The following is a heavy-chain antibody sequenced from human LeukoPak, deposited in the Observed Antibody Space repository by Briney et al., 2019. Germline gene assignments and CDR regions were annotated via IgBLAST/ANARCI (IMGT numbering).Heavy chain of an antibody. CDR2: INPSGGST. Sequence: GASVKVSCKASRYTFTTYYTHWVRQAPGQGLDWMVIINPSGGSTGYAQNFQGRVTMARDTSTSTVYMELSSLRSEDTAVYYCATWGSSSSPLPTMDVWGQGTTVTVSS. V-gene: IGHV1-46*01. D-gene: IGHD6-13*01. J-gene: IGHJ6*02. CDR3: ATWGSSSSPLPTMDV. CDR1: RYTFTTYY.